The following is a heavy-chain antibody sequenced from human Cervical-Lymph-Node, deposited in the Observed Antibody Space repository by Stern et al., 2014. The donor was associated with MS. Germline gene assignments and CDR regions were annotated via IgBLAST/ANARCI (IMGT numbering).Heavy chain of an antibody. D-gene: IGHD3-3*01. CDR3: ARVFLWSASYQRTYHYSGLDV. CDR1: AFTFPGYW. V-gene: IGHV3-7*01. J-gene: IGHJ6*02. Sequence: EVQLVESGGGLVQPGGSLRLSCAASAFTFPGYWMTWVRQAPGRGLEWVANINQDGSEKYYVDSVKGRFTVSRDNAKHSLYLQMNSLRADDTAVYYCARVFLWSASYQRTYHYSGLDVWGQGTTVTVSS. CDR2: INQDGSEK.